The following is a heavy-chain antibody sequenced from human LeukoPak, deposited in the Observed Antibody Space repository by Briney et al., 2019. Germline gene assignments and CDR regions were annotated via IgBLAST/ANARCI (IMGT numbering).Heavy chain of an antibody. V-gene: IGHV4-59*08. Sequence: ASETLSLTCTVSGGSISSYYWSWIRQPPGKGLEWIGYIYYSGSTYYNPSLKSRVTISVDTSKNQFSLKLSSVTAADTAVYYCATNSMRVRDVDYWGQGTLVTVSS. D-gene: IGHD2/OR15-2a*01. CDR1: GGSISSYY. CDR3: ATNSMRVRDVDY. CDR2: IYYSGST. J-gene: IGHJ4*02.